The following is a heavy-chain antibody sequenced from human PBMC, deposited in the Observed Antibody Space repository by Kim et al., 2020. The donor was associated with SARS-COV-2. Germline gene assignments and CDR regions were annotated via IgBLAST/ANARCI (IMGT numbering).Heavy chain of an antibody. CDR1: GFTFSSYA. Sequence: GGSLRLSCAASGFTFSSYAMHWVRQAPGKGLEWVAVISYDGSNKYYADSVKGRFTISRDNSKNTLSLQMNSLRAEDTAVYFCASGDYYGSGSYYNRGDY. CDR2: ISYDGSNK. D-gene: IGHD3-10*01. J-gene: IGHJ4*01. CDR3: ASGDYYGSGSYYNRGDY. V-gene: IGHV3-30*04.